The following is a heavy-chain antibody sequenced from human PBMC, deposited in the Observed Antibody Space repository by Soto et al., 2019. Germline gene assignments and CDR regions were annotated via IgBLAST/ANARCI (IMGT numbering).Heavy chain of an antibody. J-gene: IGHJ4*02. Sequence: EVQLVEAGGGLVQTGGSLRLSCSVSGFSFSSSWMHWVRQAPGKGLVWVSLIKSDGTFTTYADSVKGRFTISRDNAKNTLYLHMYSLSADDTDVYYCARGLRGPEDYWGQGTLVTVSS. CDR1: GFSFSSSW. CDR2: IKSDGTFT. V-gene: IGHV3-74*01. D-gene: IGHD5-18*01. CDR3: ARGLRGPEDY.